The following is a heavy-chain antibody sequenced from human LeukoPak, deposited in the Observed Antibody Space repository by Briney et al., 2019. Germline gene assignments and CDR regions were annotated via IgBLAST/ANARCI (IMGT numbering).Heavy chain of an antibody. Sequence: KTSETLSLTCTVSGGSISSGSYYWTWIRQPPGKGLEWIGSLYYSGSTNYNPSLKSRVTISVDTSKNQFSLKLSSVTAADTAVYYCARDRVSGSYWIDYWGQGTLVTVSS. J-gene: IGHJ4*02. CDR2: LYYSGST. CDR1: GGSISSGSYY. D-gene: IGHD1-26*01. V-gene: IGHV4-61*01. CDR3: ARDRVSGSYWIDY.